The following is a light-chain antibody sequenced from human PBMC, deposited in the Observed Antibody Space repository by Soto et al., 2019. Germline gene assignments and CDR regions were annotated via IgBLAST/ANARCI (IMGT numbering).Light chain of an antibody. J-gene: IGKJ1*01. CDR1: QSFNSIY. V-gene: IGKV3-20*01. CDR3: HQYDSWT. CDR2: GAS. Sequence: EIVVTQSPATLSVSPGERATLSCRASQSFNSIYLAWYQQKPGQAPRLLIYGASSRATGIPDRFSGSGSGTDSTLTISRLEPEDLAVYYCHQYDSWTFGQGTKVDIK.